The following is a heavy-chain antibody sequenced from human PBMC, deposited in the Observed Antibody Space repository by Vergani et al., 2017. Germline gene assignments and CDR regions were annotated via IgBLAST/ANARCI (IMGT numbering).Heavy chain of an antibody. J-gene: IGHJ3*02. D-gene: IGHD6-19*01. Sequence: EVQLLESGGDLVQPGGSLRLPCAASGFTFIMHAMSWVRQAPGNGLEWVSTLSASDLRTYYADSVKGRFTISRDISKNTLFLHMNSLRPEDTAVYYCAKVGRSEVAGTFGAFDIWGQGTTVTVSS. V-gene: IGHV3-23*01. CDR2: LSASDLRT. CDR1: GFTFIMHA. CDR3: AKVGRSEVAGTFGAFDI.